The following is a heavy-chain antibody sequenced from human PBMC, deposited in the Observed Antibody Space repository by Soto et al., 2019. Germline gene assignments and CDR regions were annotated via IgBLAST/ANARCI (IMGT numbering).Heavy chain of an antibody. Sequence: QVTLKESGPVLVKPTETLTLTSTVSGFSLSNARMGVSWIRQPPGKALQWLAHIFSNDEKSYSTSLKSRLTISKDTSKSQVVLTMTNMDPVDTATYYCARTGDDSSGRVDYWGQGTLVTVSS. J-gene: IGHJ4*02. CDR1: GFSLSNARMG. D-gene: IGHD6-19*01. V-gene: IGHV2-26*01. CDR2: IFSNDEK. CDR3: ARTGDDSSGRVDY.